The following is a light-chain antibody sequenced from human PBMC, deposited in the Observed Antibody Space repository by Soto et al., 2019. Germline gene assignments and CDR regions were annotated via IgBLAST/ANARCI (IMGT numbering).Light chain of an antibody. J-gene: IGKJ1*01. V-gene: IGKV1-5*01. Sequence: GDRVTITCRASQSISTWLAWYQQTPGKAPKLLIYGASSLESGVPSSFSGSGSGTEFTLTISSLQPDDFATYYCQQSYTTPPTFGLGTKVDI. CDR2: GAS. CDR1: QSISTW. CDR3: QQSYTTPPT.